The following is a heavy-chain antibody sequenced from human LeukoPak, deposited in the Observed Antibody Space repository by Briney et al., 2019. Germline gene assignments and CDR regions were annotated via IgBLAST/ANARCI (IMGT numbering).Heavy chain of an antibody. J-gene: IGHJ5*02. D-gene: IGHD6-6*01. V-gene: IGHV4/OR15-8*01. CDR1: GASIDSHSW. Sequence: SETLSLTCAVSGASIDSHSWWSWVRQPPGKGLEWIGEVYHSGSANYKPSLKSRVTISVDTSRNHFSLKLTSVTAADTAVYYCARGLGIAARLGWFDPWGQGTLVTVSS. CDR3: ARGLGIAARLGWFDP. CDR2: VYHSGSA.